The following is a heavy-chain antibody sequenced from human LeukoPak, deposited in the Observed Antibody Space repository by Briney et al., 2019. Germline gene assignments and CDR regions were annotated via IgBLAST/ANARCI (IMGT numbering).Heavy chain of an antibody. Sequence: GGSPRLSCAASGFTFSSYAMSWVRQAPGKGLEWVSAISGSGGSTYYADSVKGRFTISRDNSKNTLYLQMNSLRAEDTAVYYCARWGPAYSSGFDYWGQGTLVTVSS. CDR3: ARWGPAYSSGFDY. V-gene: IGHV3-23*01. D-gene: IGHD3-22*01. J-gene: IGHJ4*02. CDR1: GFTFSSYA. CDR2: ISGSGGST.